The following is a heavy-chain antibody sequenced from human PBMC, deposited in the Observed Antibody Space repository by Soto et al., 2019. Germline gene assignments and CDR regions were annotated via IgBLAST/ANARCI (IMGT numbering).Heavy chain of an antibody. V-gene: IGHV1-8*01. CDR1: GYTFTNNY. J-gene: IGHJ4*02. CDR2: MNPYSGNT. Sequence: ASAKVSCKASGYTFTNNYSNWGRRAAGQGLEWMGWMNPYSGNTGYARNFHGRVTMTRDNSITTAYMELSSLRAEDTAVYYCVRAPFDYDSADYFDNWGQGTLVTVSS. D-gene: IGHD3-3*01. CDR3: VRAPFDYDSADYFDN.